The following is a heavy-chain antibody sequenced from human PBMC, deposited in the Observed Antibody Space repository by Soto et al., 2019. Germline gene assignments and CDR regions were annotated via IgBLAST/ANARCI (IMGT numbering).Heavy chain of an antibody. CDR2: ISGSDGKT. D-gene: IGHD3-3*01. J-gene: IGHJ4*02. CDR1: GFSFFSYA. V-gene: IGHV3-23*01. Sequence: GSLRLSCAASGFSFFSYALICFRQAPFKWLEWVSTISGSDGKTFYADSVKGRFSISRDTSQSTLYLQMNSLRADDTAMYYCARWSYLDYWGQGTRVTVSS. CDR3: ARWSYLDY.